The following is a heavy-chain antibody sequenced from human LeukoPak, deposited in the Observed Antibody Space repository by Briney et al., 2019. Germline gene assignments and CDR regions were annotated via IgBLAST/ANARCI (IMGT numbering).Heavy chain of an antibody. D-gene: IGHD2-2*02. CDR2: VSGSGGST. V-gene: IGHV3-23*01. CDR3: AKGGYCSSTSCYKAIDH. Sequence: PGGSLRLSCAASGFAFSSYAMSWVRQAPGKGLEWVSAVSGSGGSTYYADSVKGRFTISRDNSKNTLYLQMNSLRAEDTAVYYCAKGGYCSSTSCYKAIDHWGQGTLVTVSS. CDR1: GFAFSSYA. J-gene: IGHJ4*02.